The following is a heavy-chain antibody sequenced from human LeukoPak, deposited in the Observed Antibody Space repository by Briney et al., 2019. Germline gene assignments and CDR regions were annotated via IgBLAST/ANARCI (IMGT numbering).Heavy chain of an antibody. CDR2: ISAYNGNT. Sequence: ASVKVSCKASGYTFTSYGISWVRQAPGQGLEWMGWISAYNGNTNYAQKLQGRVTMTTDTSTSTAYMELRSLRSDDTAVYYCARGFPPRRNYDSSGYYSYYFDYWGQGTLVTVSS. CDR1: GYTFTSYG. J-gene: IGHJ4*02. CDR3: ARGFPPRRNYDSSGYYSYYFDY. D-gene: IGHD3-22*01. V-gene: IGHV1-18*01.